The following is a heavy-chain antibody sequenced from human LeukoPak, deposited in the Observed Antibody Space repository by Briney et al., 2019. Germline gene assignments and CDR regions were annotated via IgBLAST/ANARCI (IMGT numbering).Heavy chain of an antibody. CDR3: TRGAGWLIDY. CDR1: DDSISDYY. J-gene: IGHJ4*02. CDR2: FYNSGRS. Sequence: SGTLFLTCTVSDDSISDYYRGWIRQPPGKGLEWIGYFYNSGRSTYNPSLKSRVTISADTSKNHFSLKLNSVTTADTAVYYCTRGAGWLIDYWGQGILVTVSS. V-gene: IGHV4-59*01. D-gene: IGHD3-16*01.